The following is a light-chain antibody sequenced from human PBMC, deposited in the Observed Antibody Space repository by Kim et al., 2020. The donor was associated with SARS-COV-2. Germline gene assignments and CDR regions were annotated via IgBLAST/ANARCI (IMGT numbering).Light chain of an antibody. J-gene: IGLJ3*02. V-gene: IGLV3-21*04. CDR3: QVWDSSSDPGV. CDR2: YDS. Sequence: APGKTARINCGGNNIGSKSVHWYQQKPGQAPVLVIYYDSDRPSGIPERFSGSNSGNTATLTISRVEAGDEADYYCQVWDSSSDPGVFGGGTKLTVL. CDR1: NIGSKS.